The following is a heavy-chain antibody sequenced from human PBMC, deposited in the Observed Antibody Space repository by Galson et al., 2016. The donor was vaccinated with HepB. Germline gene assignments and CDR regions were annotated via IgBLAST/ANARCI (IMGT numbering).Heavy chain of an antibody. D-gene: IGHD2-21*01. V-gene: IGHV6-1*01. CDR2: TYYRSKWYY. CDR3: ARGNSGYSVFRFDW. J-gene: IGHJ4*02. Sequence: CAISGDSVSGNSAAWNWIRQSPSRGLEWLGRTYYRSKWYYDYAVSVESRISINPDTSKNQFSLQLNSVTPEDTAVYYCARGNSGYSVFRFDWWGRGTLVTVSS. CDR1: GDSVSGNSAA.